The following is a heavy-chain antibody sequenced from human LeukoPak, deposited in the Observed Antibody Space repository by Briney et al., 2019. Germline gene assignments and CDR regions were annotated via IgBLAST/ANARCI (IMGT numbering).Heavy chain of an antibody. CDR3: AKPFYYGSGNGYFDY. Sequence: GGSLRLSCAAPGFTFSSYGMHWVRQAPGKGLEWVAVISYDGSNKYYADSVKGRFTISRDNSKNTLYLQMNSLRAEDTAVYYCAKPFYYGSGNGYFDYWGQGTLVTVSS. D-gene: IGHD3-10*01. CDR1: GFTFSSYG. CDR2: ISYDGSNK. V-gene: IGHV3-30*18. J-gene: IGHJ4*02.